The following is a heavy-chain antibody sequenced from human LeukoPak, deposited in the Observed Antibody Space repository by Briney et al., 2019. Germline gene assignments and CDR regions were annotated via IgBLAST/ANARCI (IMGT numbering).Heavy chain of an antibody. Sequence: GGSLRLSCAASGFTFSSYAMHWVRQAPGKGLEWVAVISYDGSNTYYADFVKGRFTISRDNSKNTLYLQMNSLRAEDTAIYYCARGYCSGCSCSSDYWGQGTLATVSS. D-gene: IGHD2-15*01. CDR2: ISYDGSNT. V-gene: IGHV3-30*04. CDR3: ARGYCSGCSCSSDY. J-gene: IGHJ4*02. CDR1: GFTFSSYA.